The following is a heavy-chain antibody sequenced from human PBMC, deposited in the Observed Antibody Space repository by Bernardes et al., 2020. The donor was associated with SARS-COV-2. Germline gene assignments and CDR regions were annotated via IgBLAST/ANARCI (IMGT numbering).Heavy chain of an antibody. J-gene: IGHJ4*02. CDR3: ARHVPYYYDSSGLDY. V-gene: IGHV4-39*01. D-gene: IGHD3-22*01. CDR1: GDWISKTNYY. Sequence: SEPLPLSCAVCGDWISKTNYYWGWLRQPPGKGLEWIGTIYYSGNTYYNPSLKSRVTISVDTSKNQFSLKLSSVTAADTAVYYCARHVPYYYDSSGLDYWGQGTLVTVSS. CDR2: IYYSGNT.